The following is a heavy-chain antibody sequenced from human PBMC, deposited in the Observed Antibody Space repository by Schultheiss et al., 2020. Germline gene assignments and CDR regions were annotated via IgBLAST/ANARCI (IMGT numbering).Heavy chain of an antibody. CDR2: IYYSGST. V-gene: IGHV4-39*07. CDR3: ARDCGGDCYPNYYYGMDV. Sequence: SETLSLTCTVSGGSISSSSYYWGWIRQPPGKGLEWIGSIYYSGSTNYNPSLKSRVTISVDTSKNQFSLKLSSVTAADTAVYYCARDCGGDCYPNYYYGMDVWGQGTTVTVSS. J-gene: IGHJ6*02. D-gene: IGHD2-21*02. CDR1: GGSISSSSYY.